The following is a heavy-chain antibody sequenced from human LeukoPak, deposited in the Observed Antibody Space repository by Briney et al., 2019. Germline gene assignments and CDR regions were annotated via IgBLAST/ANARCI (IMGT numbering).Heavy chain of an antibody. CDR2: IYPGDSDT. Sequence: GASLQISCQGSGSTFTSYWIGWVRQMPGKGLEWMGIIYPGDSDTRYSPSFQGQVTISADKSISTAYLQWSSLKASDTAMYYCARLVSGWYNFDYGGQGTLVTVSA. CDR1: GSTFTSYW. CDR3: ARLVSGWYNFDY. D-gene: IGHD6-19*01. V-gene: IGHV5-51*01. J-gene: IGHJ4*02.